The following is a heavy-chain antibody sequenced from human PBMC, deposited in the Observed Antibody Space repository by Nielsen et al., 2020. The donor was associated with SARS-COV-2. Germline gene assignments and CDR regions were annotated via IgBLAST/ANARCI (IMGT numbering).Heavy chain of an antibody. J-gene: IGHJ5*02. CDR2: IYYSGST. D-gene: IGHD2-2*03. CDR1: GGSISSGSYY. V-gene: IGHV4-61*01. CDR3: ARGTLDSRFDP. Sequence: SETLSLTCTVSGGSISSGSYYWSWIRQPPGKGLEWIGYIYYSGSTNYNPPLKSRVTISVDTSKNQFSLKLSSVTAADTAVYYCARGTLDSRFDPWGQGTLVTVSS.